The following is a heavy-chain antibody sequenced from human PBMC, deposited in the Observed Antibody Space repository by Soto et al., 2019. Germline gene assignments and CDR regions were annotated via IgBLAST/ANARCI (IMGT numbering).Heavy chain of an antibody. V-gene: IGHV1-69*13. CDR2: IIPIFGTA. J-gene: IGHJ6*02. CDR3: ARGGEWLLAQYYYYYGMDV. CDR1: GGTFSSYA. Sequence: SVKVSCKASGGTFSSYAISWVRQAPGQGLEWMGGIIPIFGTANYAQKFQGRVTITADESTSTAYMELSSLRSEDTAVYYCARGGEWLLAQYYYYYGMDVWGQGTTVTVSS. D-gene: IGHD3-3*01.